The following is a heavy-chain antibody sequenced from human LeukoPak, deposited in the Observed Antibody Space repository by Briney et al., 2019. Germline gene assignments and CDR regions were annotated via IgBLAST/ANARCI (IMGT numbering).Heavy chain of an antibody. V-gene: IGHV3-21*01. CDR1: GFTFSSYA. D-gene: IGHD3-22*01. J-gene: IGHJ4*02. CDR3: ASSSTFDSNGYFLGGY. Sequence: GGSLRLSCAGSGFTFSSYAMNWVRQAPGKGLQWVSAISRTSSTYYADSVKGRFTISRDNAKNSLYLQMNSLGADDPAVYYCASSSTFDSNGYFLGGYWGQGTLVTVSS. CDR2: ISRTSST.